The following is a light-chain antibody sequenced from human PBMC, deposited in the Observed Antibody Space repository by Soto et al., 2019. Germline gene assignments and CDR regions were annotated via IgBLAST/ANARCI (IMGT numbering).Light chain of an antibody. J-gene: IGLJ3*02. V-gene: IGLV2-23*01. CDR1: SSDVGTYNL. Sequence: QSALTQYASVSGSPGQSITMSCTGTSSDVGTYNLVSWYQQHPGKAPKLIIYEGIKRPSGVSNRFSGSKSGNTASLTVSGLQAEDEADYFCCSYAGRSTFWVFGGGTKLTVL. CDR2: EGI. CDR3: CSYAGRSTFWV.